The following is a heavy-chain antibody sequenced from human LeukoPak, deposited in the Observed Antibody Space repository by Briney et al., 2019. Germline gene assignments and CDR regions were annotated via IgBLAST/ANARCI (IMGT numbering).Heavy chain of an antibody. D-gene: IGHD5-24*01. CDR2: IYYNGST. J-gene: IGHJ5*02. V-gene: IGHV4-38-2*02. CDR3: ARESLTWLQSRTSWFDP. Sequence: PSETLSLTCNVSGYSISSGYYWGWIRQPPGKGLEWIGSIYYNGSTDYNPSLKSRVTISIDTSKNQFSLRLSSVTAADTAVYYCARESLTWLQSRTSWFDPWGQGTLVTVSS. CDR1: GYSISSGYY.